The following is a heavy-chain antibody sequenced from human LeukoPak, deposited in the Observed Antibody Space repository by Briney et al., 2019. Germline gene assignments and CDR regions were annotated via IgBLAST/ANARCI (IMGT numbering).Heavy chain of an antibody. J-gene: IGHJ4*02. V-gene: IGHV4-39*01. CDR2: IYYSGST. CDR1: GGSITISSYY. D-gene: IGHD5-18*01. Sequence: SETLSLTCTVSGGSITISSYYWGWIRQPPGKGLEWIGSIYYSGSTYYNPSLKSRVTISVDTSKNQLSLKVNSVTAADTAVCYCARHTRYSYGYIDYWGQGTLVTVSS. CDR3: ARHTRYSYGYIDY.